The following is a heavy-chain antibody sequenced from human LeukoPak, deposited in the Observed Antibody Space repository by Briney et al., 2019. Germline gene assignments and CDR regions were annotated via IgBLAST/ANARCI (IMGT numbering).Heavy chain of an antibody. CDR1: GFTFSSYG. CDR2: ISYDRSNK. J-gene: IGHJ6*02. CDR3: AKDTGQWLVRIYYYYGMDV. D-gene: IGHD6-19*01. V-gene: IGHV3-30*18. Sequence: GGSLRLSCAASGFTFSSYGMHWVRQAPGKGLEWVAVISYDRSNKYYADSVKGRFTISRDNSKNTLYLQMNSLRAEDTAVYYCAKDTGQWLVRIYYYYGMDVWGQGTTVTVSS.